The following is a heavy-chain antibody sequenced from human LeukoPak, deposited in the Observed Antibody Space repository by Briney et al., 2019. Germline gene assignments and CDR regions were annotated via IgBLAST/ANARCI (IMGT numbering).Heavy chain of an antibody. D-gene: IGHD2-15*01. CDR2: IIPIFGTA. Sequence: SVKVSCKASGGTFSSYAISWVRQAPGQGLEWMGEIIPIFGTANYAQKFQGRVTITTDESTSTAYMELSSLRSEDTAVYYCARYPGGPHWFDPWGQGTLVTVSS. J-gene: IGHJ5*02. V-gene: IGHV1-69*05. CDR3: ARYPGGPHWFDP. CDR1: GGTFSSYA.